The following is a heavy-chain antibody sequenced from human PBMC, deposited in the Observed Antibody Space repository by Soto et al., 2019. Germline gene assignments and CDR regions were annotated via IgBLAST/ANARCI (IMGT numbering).Heavy chain of an antibody. CDR3: ARGRASGSYYLLDY. CDR1: GDTLTTYD. Sequence: GASVKVSCKASGDTLTTYDINWVRQATGHGLEWMGWINPNSGNIGYAQRFQGRVTMTRDTAIRTAYMEVSSLRSDDTAVYYCARGRASGSYYLLDYWGQGTLVTAPQ. J-gene: IGHJ4*02. D-gene: IGHD3-10*01. V-gene: IGHV1-8*01. CDR2: INPNSGNI.